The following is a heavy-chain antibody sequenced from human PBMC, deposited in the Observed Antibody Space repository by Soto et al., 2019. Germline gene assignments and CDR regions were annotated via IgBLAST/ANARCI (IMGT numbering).Heavy chain of an antibody. V-gene: IGHV4-30-4*01. CDR2: IYYSGST. CDR1: GGSISSGDYY. CDR3: ARGNRSYDFWSGYYPTRFDY. Sequence: PSETLSLTCTVSGGSISSGDYYWSWIRQPPGKGLEWIGYIYYSGSTYYNPSLKSRVTISVDTSKNQFSLKLSSVTAADTAVYYCARGNRSYDFWSGYYPTRFDYWGQGTLVTGLL. D-gene: IGHD3-3*01. J-gene: IGHJ4*02.